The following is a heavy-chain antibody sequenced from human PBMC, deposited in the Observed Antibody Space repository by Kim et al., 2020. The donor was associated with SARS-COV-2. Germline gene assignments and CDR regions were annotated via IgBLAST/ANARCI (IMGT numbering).Heavy chain of an antibody. J-gene: IGHJ3*02. V-gene: IGHV3-66*01. CDR3: ARFWVGATHAFDI. D-gene: IGHD1-26*01. CDR1: GFTVSSNY. Sequence: GGSLRLSCAASGFTVSSNYMSWVRQAPGKGLEWVSIIYSGGSTYYADSVKGRFIISRDNSKNTLYLQMNSLRAEDTAVYYCARFWVGATHAFDIWGQGTMVTVSS. CDR2: IYSGGST.